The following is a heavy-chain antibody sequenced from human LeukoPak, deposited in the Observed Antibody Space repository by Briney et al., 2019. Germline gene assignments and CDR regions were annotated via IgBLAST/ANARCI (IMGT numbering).Heavy chain of an antibody. CDR1: GFTFRDAW. CDR3: AEHIYGVVSIQQ. J-gene: IGHJ1*01. Sequence: GSLRLSCAASGFTFRDAWMTWVRQAPGKGLEWVGRIRSKTDGGTTDYAVSVQGRFTISRDDSKNTLYLQMSSLKTEDTAVYYCAEHIYGVVSIQQWGQGTLVTVSS. V-gene: IGHV3-15*01. D-gene: IGHD3-3*01. CDR2: IRSKTDGGTT.